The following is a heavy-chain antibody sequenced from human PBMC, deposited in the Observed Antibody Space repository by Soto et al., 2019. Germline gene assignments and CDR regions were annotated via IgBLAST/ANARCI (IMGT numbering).Heavy chain of an antibody. V-gene: IGHV4-59*08. CDR2: IYYSGST. CDR1: GGSISSYY. D-gene: IGHD3-3*01. CDR3: ARQHYDFFDY. J-gene: IGHJ4*02. Sequence: SETLSLTCTVSGGSISSYYWSWIRQPPGKGLEWIGYIYYSGSTNYNPSLKSRVTISVDTSKNRFSLKLSSVTAADTAVYYCARQHYDFFDYWGQGTLVTVSS.